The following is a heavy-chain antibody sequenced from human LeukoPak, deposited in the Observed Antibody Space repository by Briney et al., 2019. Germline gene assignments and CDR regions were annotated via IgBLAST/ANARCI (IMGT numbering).Heavy chain of an antibody. D-gene: IGHD1-26*01. CDR3: AGGGGDSGSQHEWGDIDY. J-gene: IGHJ4*02. V-gene: IGHV1-2*02. CDR2: INPNSGGT. Sequence: ASVKVSCKASGYTFTGYYMHWVRQAPGQGLEWMGWINPNSGGTNYAQKFQGRVTMTRDTSISTAYMELSRLRSDDTAVYYCAGGGGDSGSQHEWGDIDYWGQGTLVTVSS. CDR1: GYTFTGYY.